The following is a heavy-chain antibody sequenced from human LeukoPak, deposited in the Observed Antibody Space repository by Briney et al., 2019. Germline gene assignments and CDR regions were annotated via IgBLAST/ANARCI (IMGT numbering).Heavy chain of an antibody. CDR1: GGSISTYY. Sequence: SETLSLTCSVSGGSISTYYWSWIRQPPGKGLEWIGYIYYSGSTNYNPSLKSRVTISVDTSKNQFSLKLSSVTAADTAVYFCARVGCSGGSCYSGYYYYGMDVWGQGTTDTVSS. CDR3: ARVGCSGGSCYSGYYYYGMDV. V-gene: IGHV4-59*01. J-gene: IGHJ6*02. CDR2: IYYSGST. D-gene: IGHD2-15*01.